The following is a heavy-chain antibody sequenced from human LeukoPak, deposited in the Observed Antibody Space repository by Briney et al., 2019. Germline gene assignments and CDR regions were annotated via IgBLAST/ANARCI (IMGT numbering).Heavy chain of an antibody. V-gene: IGHV3-23*01. Sequence: PGGSLRLSCAASGFTFSSYAMGWVRQAPGKGLEWVSAISGSGGSTYYADSVKGRFTISRDNSKNTLYLQMNSLRAEDTAVYYCAKDRSYLYYFDYWGQGTLVTVSS. CDR2: ISGSGGST. D-gene: IGHD1-26*01. CDR3: AKDRSYLYYFDY. J-gene: IGHJ4*02. CDR1: GFTFSSYA.